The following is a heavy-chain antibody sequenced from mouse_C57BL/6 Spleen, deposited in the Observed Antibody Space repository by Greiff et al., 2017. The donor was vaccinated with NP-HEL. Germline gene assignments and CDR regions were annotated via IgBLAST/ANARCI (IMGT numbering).Heavy chain of an antibody. Sequence: QVQLKESGAELARPGASVKLSCKASGYTFTSYGISWVKQRTGQGLEWIGEIYPRSGNTYYNEKFKGKATLTADKSSSTAYMELRSLTSEDSAVYFCANYYGSSSAYWGQGTLVTVSA. D-gene: IGHD1-1*01. CDR3: ANYYGSSSAY. CDR1: GYTFTSYG. CDR2: IYPRSGNT. V-gene: IGHV1-81*01. J-gene: IGHJ3*01.